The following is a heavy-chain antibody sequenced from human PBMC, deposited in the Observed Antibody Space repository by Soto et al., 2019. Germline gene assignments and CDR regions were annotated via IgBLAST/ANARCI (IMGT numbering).Heavy chain of an antibody. CDR3: ASRYYYDSSGYALAY. V-gene: IGHV4-59*08. J-gene: IGHJ4*02. CDR2: IYYTGTA. Sequence: PSETLSLTCTVSGSPISSYYWGWFRQPPGQGLEWVAYIYYTGTATYNPSLASRVAISLDASKNQFSLKLSSVTAADTAVYYCASRYYYDSSGYALAYWGQGTLVTVSS. CDR1: GSPISSYY. D-gene: IGHD3-22*01.